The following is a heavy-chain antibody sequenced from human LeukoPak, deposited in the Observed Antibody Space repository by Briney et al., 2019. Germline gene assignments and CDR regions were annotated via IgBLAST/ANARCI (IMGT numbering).Heavy chain of an antibody. V-gene: IGHV4-59*08. D-gene: IGHD2-21*02. Sequence: SETLSLTCTVSGGSISSYYWSWIRQPPGKGLEWIGYIYYSGSTNYNPSLKSRVTISVDTSKNQFSLKLTSVAAADTAVYYCARGGDLRYLDYWGQGTLVTVSS. CDR1: GGSISSYY. J-gene: IGHJ4*02. CDR2: IYYSGST. CDR3: ARGGDLRYLDY.